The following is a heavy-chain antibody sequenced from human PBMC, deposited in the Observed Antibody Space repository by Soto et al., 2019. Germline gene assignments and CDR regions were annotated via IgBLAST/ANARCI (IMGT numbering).Heavy chain of an antibody. Sequence: GGSLRLSCVASGFSLSDYAVNWVRQAPGKGLEWVSLISSDSRTIYYAESVEGRFTVSRDNARNSVSLQMDSLRDEDAAVYYCARIKLVEWFFINVDVYDMDVWGQGTPVTVSS. D-gene: IGHD3-3*01. V-gene: IGHV3-48*02. J-gene: IGHJ6*02. CDR2: ISSDSRTI. CDR1: GFSLSDYA. CDR3: ARIKLVEWFFINVDVYDMDV.